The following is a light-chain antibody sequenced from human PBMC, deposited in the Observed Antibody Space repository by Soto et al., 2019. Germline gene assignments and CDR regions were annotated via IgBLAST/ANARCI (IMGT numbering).Light chain of an antibody. J-gene: IGLJ1*01. CDR2: EGT. CDR1: SSDVGSYNL. Sequence: QSALTQPASVSGSPGQSITISCTGTSSDVGSYNLVSWYQQHPGKAPKLIIYEGTKRPSWISNRFSGSKSGSTASLTISGLQAEDEADYYCYSYATSRTYVFGTGTKVTVL. CDR3: YSYATSRTYV. V-gene: IGLV2-23*01.